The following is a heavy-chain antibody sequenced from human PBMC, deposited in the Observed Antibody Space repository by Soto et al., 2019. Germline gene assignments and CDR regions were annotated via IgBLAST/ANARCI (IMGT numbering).Heavy chain of an antibody. CDR1: GYTFTSYG. D-gene: IGHD3-10*01. J-gene: IGHJ5*02. Sequence: GASVKVSCKASGYTFTSYGISWVRQAPGQGLEWMGWISAYNGNTNYAQKLQGRVTMTTDTSTSTAYMELRSLRSDDTAVYYCARVLRTMVRGVFAQPKTDMEIGWFDPWGQGTLVTVSS. CDR2: ISAYNGNT. V-gene: IGHV1-18*01. CDR3: ARVLRTMVRGVFAQPKTDMEIGWFDP.